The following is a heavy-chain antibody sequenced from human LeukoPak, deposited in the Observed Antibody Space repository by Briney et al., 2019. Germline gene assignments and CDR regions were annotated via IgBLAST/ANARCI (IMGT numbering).Heavy chain of an antibody. CDR1: GGSISSYY. V-gene: IGHV4-59*08. CDR2: IYYSGST. CDR3: ARQTGSSSWWGFDY. Sequence: PSETLSLTCTVSGGSISSYYWSWIRQPPGKGLEWIGYIYYSGSTNYNPSLKSRVTISVDTSKNQFSLKLSSVTAADTAVYYCARQTGSSSWWGFDYWGQGTLVTVSS. D-gene: IGHD6-13*01. J-gene: IGHJ4*02.